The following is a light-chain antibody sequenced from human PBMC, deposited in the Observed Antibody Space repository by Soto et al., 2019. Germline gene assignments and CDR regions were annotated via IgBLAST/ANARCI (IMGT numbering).Light chain of an antibody. CDR2: DDA. CDR3: QVWDANTDHVV. Sequence: SYELTQPPSVSVAPGQTARLTCGGSNIGSKTVHWYQQKPGQAPVLVVYDDADRPSGIPERFSGSNSGNTAALTTSRVEAGHDEDYYCQVWDANTDHVVFGGGTKLTVL. J-gene: IGLJ2*01. V-gene: IGLV3-21*02. CDR1: NIGSKT.